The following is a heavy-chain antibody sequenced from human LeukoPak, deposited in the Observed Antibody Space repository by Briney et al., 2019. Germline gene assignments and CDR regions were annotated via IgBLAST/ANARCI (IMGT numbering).Heavy chain of an antibody. V-gene: IGHV1-69*06. D-gene: IGHD6-19*01. J-gene: IGHJ2*01. CDR1: GGTFSSYA. CDR3: ARDSPSSGWGNWYFDL. Sequence: ASVKVSCKASGGTFSSYAISWVRQAPGQGLEWMGGIIPIFGTANYAQKFQGRVTITADKSTSTAYMELSSLRSEDTAVYYCARDSPSSGWGNWYFDLWGRGTLVTVSS. CDR2: IIPIFGTA.